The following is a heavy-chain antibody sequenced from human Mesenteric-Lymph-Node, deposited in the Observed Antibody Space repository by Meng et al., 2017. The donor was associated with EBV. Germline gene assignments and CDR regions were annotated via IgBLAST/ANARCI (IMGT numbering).Heavy chain of an antibody. D-gene: IGHD1-26*01. CDR3: ARDRGDASGFDY. Sequence: VRAGAAVKKPAASVTVSCKASGYRFTAYYRQWVRQAPGQGLEWMGVLNPSDGTTTYAQKFQGRVTMTWDTSTNTLYMVLSSLRSDDMAVYFCARDRGDASGFDYWGQGTLVTVSS. J-gene: IGHJ4*02. V-gene: IGHV1-46*01. CDR2: LNPSDGTT. CDR1: GYRFTAYY.